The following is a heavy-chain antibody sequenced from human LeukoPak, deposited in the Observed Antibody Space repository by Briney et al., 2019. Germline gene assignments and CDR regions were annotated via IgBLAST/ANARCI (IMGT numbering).Heavy chain of an antibody. CDR3: AKDSNRYYYGWGSLDY. V-gene: IGHV3-23*01. CDR1: GFTFDDHV. J-gene: IGHJ4*02. Sequence: GGSLRLSCAASGFTFDDHVLNWLRQAPGKGLEWVSAISGSGGSTYYADSVKGRFTISRDNSKNTLYLQMNSLRAEDTAVYYCAKDSNRYYYGWGSLDYCGQGTLVTVSS. CDR2: ISGSGGST. D-gene: IGHD3-10*01.